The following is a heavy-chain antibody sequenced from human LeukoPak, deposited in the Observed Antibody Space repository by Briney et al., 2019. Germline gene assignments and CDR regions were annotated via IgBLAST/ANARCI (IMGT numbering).Heavy chain of an antibody. CDR2: ISSSSSTI. D-gene: IGHD4-17*01. CDR3: AKSSGYGDYGYYYYYMDV. CDR1: GFTFSSYS. V-gene: IGHV3-48*01. J-gene: IGHJ6*03. Sequence: GGSLRLSCAASGFTFSSYSMNWVRQAPGKGLEWVSYISSSSSTIYYADSVKGRFTISRDNAKNSLYLQMNSLRAEDTAVYYCAKSSGYGDYGYYYYYMDVWGKGTTVTISS.